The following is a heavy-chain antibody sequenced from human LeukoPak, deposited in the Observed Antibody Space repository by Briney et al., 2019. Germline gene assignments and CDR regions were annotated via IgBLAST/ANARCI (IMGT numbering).Heavy chain of an antibody. CDR1: GFTFSSYW. CDR3: ARDPHYYGSGSYLHY. J-gene: IGHJ4*02. Sequence: GGSLRLSCAASGFTFSSYWMHGVRQGPGKGLGWVSRINNDGVSISYADSVKVRFTISRDKAKNTLFLHMNSLSAEDTAVYYCARDPHYYGSGSYLHYWGEGPLVSVS. V-gene: IGHV3-74*01. CDR2: INNDGVSI. D-gene: IGHD3-10*01.